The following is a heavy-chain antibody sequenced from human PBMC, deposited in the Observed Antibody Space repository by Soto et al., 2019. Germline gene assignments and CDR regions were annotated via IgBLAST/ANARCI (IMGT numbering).Heavy chain of an antibody. V-gene: IGHV1-18*01. CDR1: GYTFTSYG. CDR2: ISAYNGNT. Sequence: GASVKVSCKASGYTFTSYGISWVRQAPGQGLEWMGWISAYNGNTNYAQKLQGRVTMTTDTSTSTAYMELRSLRSDDTAVYYCARDYAIDYDILTGYYRVRYYYCYMDVWGKGTTVTVSS. J-gene: IGHJ6*03. CDR3: ARDYAIDYDILTGYYRVRYYYCYMDV. D-gene: IGHD3-9*01.